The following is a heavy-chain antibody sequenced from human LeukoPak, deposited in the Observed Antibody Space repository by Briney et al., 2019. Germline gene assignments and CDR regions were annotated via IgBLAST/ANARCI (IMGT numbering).Heavy chain of an antibody. Sequence: GGSLRLSCAASGFTFSSYAMSWVRQAPGKGLEWVSAISGSGGSTYYADSVKGRFTISRDNSKNTLYLQMNSLRAEDTAVYHCAKDQSYYRAYFDYWGQGTLVTVSS. J-gene: IGHJ4*02. V-gene: IGHV3-23*01. D-gene: IGHD1-26*01. CDR3: AKDQSYYRAYFDY. CDR2: ISGSGGST. CDR1: GFTFSSYA.